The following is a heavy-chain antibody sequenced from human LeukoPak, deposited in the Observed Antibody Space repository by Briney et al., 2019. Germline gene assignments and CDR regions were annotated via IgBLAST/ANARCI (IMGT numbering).Heavy chain of an antibody. CDR3: AKAPVTSCRGAFCYPLDS. CDR2: ISSSDDGT. V-gene: IGHV3-23*01. CDR1: GFSLSSYA. J-gene: IGHJ4*02. Sequence: PGGSLRLSCAASGFSLSSYAMSWVRQAPGKGLEWVSAISSSDDGTYHAGSVRGRFTISRDSSKNTLYLQMNNLRTEDAAIYYCAKAPVTSCRGAFCYPLDSWGQGTLGTVSS. D-gene: IGHD2-15*01.